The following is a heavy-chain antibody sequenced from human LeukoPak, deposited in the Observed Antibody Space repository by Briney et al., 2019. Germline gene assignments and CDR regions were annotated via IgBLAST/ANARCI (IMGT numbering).Heavy chain of an antibody. CDR1: GFTFSSYA. CDR3: ARGAYIVVVVAAFDY. D-gene: IGHD2-15*01. CDR2: ISYDGSNK. J-gene: IGHJ4*02. V-gene: IGHV3-30*04. Sequence: GGSLRLSCAASGFTFSSYAMHWVRQAPGKGLEWVAVISYDGSNKYYADSVKGRFTISRDNSKYTLYLQMNSLRAEDTAVYYCARGAYIVVVVAAFDYWGQGTLVTVSS.